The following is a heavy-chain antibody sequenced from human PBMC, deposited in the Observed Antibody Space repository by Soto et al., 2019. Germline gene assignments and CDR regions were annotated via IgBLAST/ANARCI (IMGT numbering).Heavy chain of an antibody. D-gene: IGHD2-2*01. CDR2: IKSKTDGGTT. Sequence: EVQLVESGGGLGKPGGSLRLSCAASGFTFSNAWMSWVRQAPGKGLEWVGRIKSKTDGGTTDYAAPVKGRFTISRDDSKNTLYLQMNSLKTEDTAVYYCTAALVVPAASFDYWGQGTLVTVSS. CDR3: TAALVVPAASFDY. CDR1: GFTFSNAW. J-gene: IGHJ4*02. V-gene: IGHV3-15*01.